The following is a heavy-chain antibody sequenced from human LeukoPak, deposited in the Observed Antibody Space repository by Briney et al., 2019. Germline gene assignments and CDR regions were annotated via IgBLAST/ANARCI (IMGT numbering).Heavy chain of an antibody. J-gene: IGHJ4*02. CDR1: GFTFSSYT. CDR2: ISYDGSNK. Sequence: GGSLRLSCAASGFTFSSYTMHWVRQAPGEGLEWVAVISYDGSNKHYADSVKGRFTISRDNSKNTLYLQMNSLRAEDTAVYYCAKDPRGRVIVGATTGFDYWGQGTLVTVSS. V-gene: IGHV3-30-3*01. D-gene: IGHD1-26*01. CDR3: AKDPRGRVIVGATTGFDY.